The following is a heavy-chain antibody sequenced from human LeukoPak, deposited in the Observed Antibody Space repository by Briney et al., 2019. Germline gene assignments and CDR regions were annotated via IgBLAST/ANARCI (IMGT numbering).Heavy chain of an antibody. Sequence: ASVKVSCKASGYTFTSYYMHWVRQAPGQGLEWMGWINPNSGGTNYAQKFQGRVTMTRDTSISTAYMELSRLRSDDTAVYYCARDPGYYDSSGYHGAFDIWGQGTMVTVSS. J-gene: IGHJ3*02. D-gene: IGHD3-22*01. CDR3: ARDPGYYDSSGYHGAFDI. CDR2: INPNSGGT. CDR1: GYTFTSYY. V-gene: IGHV1-2*02.